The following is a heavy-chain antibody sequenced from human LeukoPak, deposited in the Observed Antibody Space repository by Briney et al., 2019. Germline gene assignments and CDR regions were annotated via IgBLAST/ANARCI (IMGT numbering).Heavy chain of an antibody. CDR3: ARVDIVVVTGDY. V-gene: IGHV1-18*01. CDR2: ISAYNGNT. CDR1: GYTFTSYG. Sequence: ASVKVSCKASGYTFTSYGISWVRQAPGQGLEWMGWISAYNGNTNYAQKLQGRVAMTTDTSTSTAYMELRSLRSDDTAVYYCARVDIVVVTGDYWGQGTLVTVSS. J-gene: IGHJ4*02. D-gene: IGHD2-21*02.